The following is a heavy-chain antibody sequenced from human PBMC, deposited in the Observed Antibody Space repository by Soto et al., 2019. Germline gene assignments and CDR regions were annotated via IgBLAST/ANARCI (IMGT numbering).Heavy chain of an antibody. V-gene: IGHV3-21*04. CDR1: GHTFSSYS. D-gene: IGHD6-25*01. CDR2: IREGGGGA. CDR3: ARMYIEAGGSAFDY. J-gene: IGHJ4*02. Sequence: LRLSCAASGHTFSSYSMNWVRQVPGKGLEWVSTIREGGGGAYYADSVKGRFTISRDNAQSSLYLQMNSLRAEDTAGYYCARMYIEAGGSAFDYWGQGVLVTVSS.